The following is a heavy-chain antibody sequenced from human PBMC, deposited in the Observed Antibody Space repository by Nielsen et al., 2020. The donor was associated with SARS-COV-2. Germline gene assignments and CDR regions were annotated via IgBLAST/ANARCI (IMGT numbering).Heavy chain of an antibody. D-gene: IGHD1-26*01. Sequence: GGSLRLSCAASGFTFSSYAMHWVRQAPGKGLEWVAVISYDGSNKYYADSVKGRFTISRDNSKNTLYLQMNSLRAEDTAVYYCARGGGGSYSYFDYWGQGTLVTVSS. J-gene: IGHJ4*02. CDR1: GFTFSSYA. CDR3: ARGGGGSYSYFDY. CDR2: ISYDGSNK. V-gene: IGHV3-30-3*01.